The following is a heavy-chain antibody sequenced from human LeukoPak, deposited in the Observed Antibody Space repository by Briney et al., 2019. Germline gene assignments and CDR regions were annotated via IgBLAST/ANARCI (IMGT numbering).Heavy chain of an antibody. V-gene: IGHV3-73*01. CDR1: GFTFSGSA. D-gene: IGHD2-15*01. CDR2: IRSKANSYAT. Sequence: GGSLRLSCAASGFTFSGSAMHWVRQASGKGLEWVGRIRSKANSYATAYAASVKGRFTISRDDSKNAAYLQMNSLKTEDTAVYYCTRYCSGGSCYSKNYYYGMDVWGQGTTVTVSS. CDR3: TRYCSGGSCYSKNYYYGMDV. J-gene: IGHJ6*02.